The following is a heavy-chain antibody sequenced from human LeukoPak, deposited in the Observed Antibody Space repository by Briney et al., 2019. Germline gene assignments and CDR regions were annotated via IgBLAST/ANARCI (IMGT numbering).Heavy chain of an antibody. CDR1: GFTGSYTY. CDR3: VRDIPGTTVP. Sequence: GGSLRLSCAASGFTGSYTYMSWVRQAPGKGLEWVSIIYSSGSTYYEDSVKGRFTIARDNSHNTQHLQMNSLRVDDTAVYYCVRDIPGTTVPWGPGTTVTVSS. J-gene: IGHJ6*02. D-gene: IGHD1-1*01. V-gene: IGHV3-53*01. CDR2: IYSSGST.